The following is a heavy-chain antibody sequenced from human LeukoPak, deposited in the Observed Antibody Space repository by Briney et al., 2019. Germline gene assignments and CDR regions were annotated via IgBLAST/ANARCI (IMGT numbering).Heavy chain of an antibody. CDR2: ISSSSSYT. Sequence: GGSLRLSCAASGFTFSSYSMNWVRQAPGKGLEWVSSISSSSSYTYYADSVKGRFTISRDNAKNSLYLQMNSLRAEDTAVYYCARDPAESEMSDYWGQGTLATVSS. D-gene: IGHD1-14*01. J-gene: IGHJ4*02. CDR3: ARDPAESEMSDY. CDR1: GFTFSSYS. V-gene: IGHV3-21*01.